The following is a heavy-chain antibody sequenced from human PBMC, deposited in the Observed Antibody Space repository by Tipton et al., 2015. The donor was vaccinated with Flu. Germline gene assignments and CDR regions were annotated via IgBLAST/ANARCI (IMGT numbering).Heavy chain of an antibody. J-gene: IGHJ4*02. CDR1: GFTFHDHA. CDR2: ISWDADEI. V-gene: IGHV3-9*01. CDR3: AKVIPELVAGLDY. Sequence: SLRLSCATSGFTFHDHAMHWVRQPPGKGLEWVSGISWDADEIRYADSVRGRFTISRDNFRNTLFLQMNGLRAEDTAVYYCAKVIPELVAGLDYWGQGTLVTVSS. D-gene: IGHD6-19*01.